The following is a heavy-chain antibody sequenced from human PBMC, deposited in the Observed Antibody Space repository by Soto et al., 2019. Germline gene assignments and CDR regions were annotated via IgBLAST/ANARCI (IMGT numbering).Heavy chain of an antibody. D-gene: IGHD2-15*01. V-gene: IGHV4-34*01. Sequence: SETLSLTCAVYGGSFSGYYWSWIRQPPGKGLEWIGEINHSGSTNYNPSLKSRVTISVETSKNQFSLKLSSVTSADTAVYYCARGKGGDIVVVVAATNWFDPWGQGTLVTVSS. CDR3: ARGKGGDIVVVVAATNWFDP. CDR1: GGSFSGYY. CDR2: INHSGST. J-gene: IGHJ5*02.